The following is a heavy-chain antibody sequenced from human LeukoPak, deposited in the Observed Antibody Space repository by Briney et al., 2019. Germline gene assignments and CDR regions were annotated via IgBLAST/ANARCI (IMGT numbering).Heavy chain of an antibody. CDR2: IYPGESDI. J-gene: IGHJ4*02. D-gene: IGHD6-13*01. V-gene: IGHV5-51*01. CDR1: GYXFSTYW. Sequence: GESLKISCNGSGYXFSTYWIAWVGQMPGKGLGWMGIIYPGESDIRYSPSFQGQFTISADKSISTAYLQWSSLKASDTAIYYCAGAAAGTAIDSWGQGTLVTVSS. CDR3: AGAAAGTAIDS.